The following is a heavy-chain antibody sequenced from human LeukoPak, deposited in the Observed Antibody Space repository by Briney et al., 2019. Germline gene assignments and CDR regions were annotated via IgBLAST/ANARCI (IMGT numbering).Heavy chain of an antibody. D-gene: IGHD1-26*01. J-gene: IGHJ4*02. V-gene: IGHV1-2*04. CDR2: INPSGGST. CDR1: GYTFTSYY. CDR3: ARVRYGSYSRPFDY. Sequence: GASVKVSCKASGYTFTSYYMHWVRQAPGQGLEWMGIINPSGGSTNYAQKFQGWVTMTRDTSISTAYMELSRLRSDDTAVYYCARVRYGSYSRPFDYWGQGTLVTVSS.